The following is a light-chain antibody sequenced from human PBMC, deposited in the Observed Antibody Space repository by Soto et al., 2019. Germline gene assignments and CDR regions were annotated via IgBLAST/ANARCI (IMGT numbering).Light chain of an antibody. Sequence: QSALTQPASVSGSPGKSITISCMGTSSDVGTYNLESWNQQHPGKAPKIMIYEVNKRPSGVSNRFSGSKSGNMASLTISGLQAEDEADYYCCSHAGSDTYVYGSGTKLTVL. CDR3: CSHAGSDTYV. CDR2: EVN. J-gene: IGLJ1*01. V-gene: IGLV2-23*02. CDR1: SSDVGTYNL.